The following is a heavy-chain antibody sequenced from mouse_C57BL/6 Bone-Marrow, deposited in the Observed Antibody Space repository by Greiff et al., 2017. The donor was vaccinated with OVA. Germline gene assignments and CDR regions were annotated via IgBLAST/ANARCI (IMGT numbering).Heavy chain of an antibody. CDR1: GYAFSSSW. J-gene: IGHJ2*01. CDR2: IYPGDGDT. V-gene: IGHV1-82*01. Sequence: VQLQESGPELVKPGASVKISCKASGYAFSSSWMNWVKQRPGKGLEWIGRIYPGDGDTNYNGKFKGKATLTADKSSSTAYMQLSSLTSEDSAVYFCARSPPCYDGSSYGYFDYWGQGTTLTVSS. CDR3: ARSPPCYDGSSYGYFDY. D-gene: IGHD1-1*01.